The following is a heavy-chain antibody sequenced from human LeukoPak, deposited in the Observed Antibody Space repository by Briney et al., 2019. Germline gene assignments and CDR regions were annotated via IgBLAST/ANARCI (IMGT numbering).Heavy chain of an antibody. V-gene: IGHV4-59*05. Sequence: SETLSLTCTVSGGSISSYYWSWIRQPPGKGLEWIGSIYYSGSTYYNPSLKSRVTISVDTSKNQFSLKLSSVTAADTAVYYCARHVLDLQDAFDIWGQGTMVTVSS. J-gene: IGHJ3*02. CDR2: IYYSGST. D-gene: IGHD1-1*01. CDR1: GGSISSYY. CDR3: ARHVLDLQDAFDI.